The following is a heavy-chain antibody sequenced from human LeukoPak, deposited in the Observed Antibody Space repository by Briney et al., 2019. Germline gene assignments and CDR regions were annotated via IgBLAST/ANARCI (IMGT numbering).Heavy chain of an antibody. V-gene: IGHV4-59*01. D-gene: IGHD3-16*02. Sequence: SETLSLTCTVSGGSISSYYWSWIRQPPGKGLEWIGYIYYSGSTNYNPSLKSRVTISVDTSKNQFSLKLSSVTAADTAVYYCARAGYYDYVWGSYRPNGAFDIWGQGTMVTVSS. CDR1: GGSISSYY. J-gene: IGHJ3*02. CDR2: IYYSGST. CDR3: ARAGYYDYVWGSYRPNGAFDI.